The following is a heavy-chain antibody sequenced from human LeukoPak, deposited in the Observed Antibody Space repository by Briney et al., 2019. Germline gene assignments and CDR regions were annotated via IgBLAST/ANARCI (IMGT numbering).Heavy chain of an antibody. J-gene: IGHJ4*02. CDR2: ISGSGGST. Sequence: PGGSLRLSCAASGFTFSSYAMSWVRQAPGKGLEWVSAISGSGGSTYYADSVKGRFTISRDNSKNTLYLQMNSLRAEDTAVYYCAKSIVVVPARGLVYWGQGTLVTVSS. CDR3: AKSIVVVPARGLVY. D-gene: IGHD2-2*01. V-gene: IGHV3-23*01. CDR1: GFTFSSYA.